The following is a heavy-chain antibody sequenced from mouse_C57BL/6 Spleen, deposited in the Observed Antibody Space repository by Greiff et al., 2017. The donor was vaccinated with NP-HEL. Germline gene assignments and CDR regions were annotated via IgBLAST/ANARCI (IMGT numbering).Heavy chain of an antibody. Sequence: EVKLVESGEGLVKPGGSLKLSCAASGFTFSSYAMSWVRQTPEKRLEWVAYISSGGDYIYYADTVKGRFTISIDKARNTLYLQLSSLKSEDTAMYSCTGGMVTGFAYWGQGTLVTVSA. V-gene: IGHV5-9-1*02. CDR2: ISSGGDYI. CDR1: GFTFSSYA. CDR3: TGGMVTGFAY. D-gene: IGHD2-2*01. J-gene: IGHJ3*01.